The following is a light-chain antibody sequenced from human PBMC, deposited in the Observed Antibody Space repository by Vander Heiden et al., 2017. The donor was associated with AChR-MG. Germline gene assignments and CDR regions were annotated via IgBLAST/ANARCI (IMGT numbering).Light chain of an antibody. CDR3: QQYNDWPNT. CDR1: QSVSSD. Sequence: EIVMTQSPATLSVSPGERATLSCRASQSVSSDLAWYQQKPGQAPRLLIYGASSRATGIPATFSGSGSETEFTLTISTLQSEDFAVYYCQQYNDWPNTFGQGTKLDIK. J-gene: IGKJ2*01. CDR2: GAS. V-gene: IGKV3-15*01.